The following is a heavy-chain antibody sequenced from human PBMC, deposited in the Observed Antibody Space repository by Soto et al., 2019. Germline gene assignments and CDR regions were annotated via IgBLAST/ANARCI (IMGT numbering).Heavy chain of an antibody. D-gene: IGHD2-15*01. V-gene: IGHV3-33*01. CDR2: IWYDGSNK. Sequence: LRLSCAASGFTFSSYGMHWVRQAPGKGLEWVAVIWYDGSNKYYADSVKGRFTISRDNSKNTLYLQMNSLRAEDTAVYYCARGVCSGGSCYYYYGMDVWGQGTTVTVSS. J-gene: IGHJ6*02. CDR3: ARGVCSGGSCYYYYGMDV. CDR1: GFTFSSYG.